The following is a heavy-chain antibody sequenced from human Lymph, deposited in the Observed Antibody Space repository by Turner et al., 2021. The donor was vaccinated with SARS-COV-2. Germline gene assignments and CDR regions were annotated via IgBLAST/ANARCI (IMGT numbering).Heavy chain of an antibody. D-gene: IGHD4-17*01. CDR2: IYSGGST. CDR3: ARVLPYGDYFDF. V-gene: IGHV3-53*01. Sequence: EVQLVESGGGLIQPGGSLRLFCAASEFTVSSNYMSWVCQAPGKGLEWVSLIYSGGSTFYADSVKGRFTISRDNSKNTLYLQMNSLRADDTAVYYCARVLPYGDYFDFWGQGTLVTVSS. J-gene: IGHJ4*01. CDR1: EFTVSSNY.